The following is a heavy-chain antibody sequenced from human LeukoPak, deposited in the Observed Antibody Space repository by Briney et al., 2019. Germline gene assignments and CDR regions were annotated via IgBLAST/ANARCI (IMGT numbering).Heavy chain of an antibody. D-gene: IGHD6-19*01. CDR2: TYYRSKWYN. CDR3: ARDPGAVAEAFDI. V-gene: IGHV6-1*01. Sequence: SQTLSLTCAISGDSVSSNSAAWNWIRQFPSRGLEWLGRTYYRSKWYNDYAVSVKSRITINPDTSKNQFSLQLNSVTPEDTAVYYCARDPGAVAEAFDIWGQGTMVTVSS. CDR1: GDSVSSNSAA. J-gene: IGHJ3*02.